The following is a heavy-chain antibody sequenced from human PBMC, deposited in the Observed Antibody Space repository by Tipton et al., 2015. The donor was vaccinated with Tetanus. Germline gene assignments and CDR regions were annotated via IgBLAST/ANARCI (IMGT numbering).Heavy chain of an antibody. CDR3: ARSFRPRRITMVRGALGYFDY. CDR2: IYYSGGT. V-gene: IGHV4-30-4*01. CDR1: GGSISSDDYY. J-gene: IGHJ4*02. Sequence: TLSLTCTVSGGSISSDDYYWSWIRQPPGKGLEWIGYIYYSGGTYYNPSLKSRLTISVDTSKSQFSLKLGSVTAADTAVYYCARSFRPRRITMVRGALGYFDYWGQGTLVTVSS. D-gene: IGHD3-10*01.